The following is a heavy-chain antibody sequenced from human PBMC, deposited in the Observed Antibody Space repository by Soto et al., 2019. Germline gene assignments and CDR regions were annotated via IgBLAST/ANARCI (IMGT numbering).Heavy chain of an antibody. Sequence: SETLSLTCTVSGGSISSYYWSWIRQPPAKGLEWIGYIYYSGSPNYNPSLKSRVTISVDTSKNQFSLKLSSVTAADTAIYYCAKHDLNGGAFDIWGQGTMVTVSS. CDR2: IYYSGSP. CDR3: AKHDLNGGAFDI. CDR1: GGSISSYY. J-gene: IGHJ3*02. D-gene: IGHD1-1*01. V-gene: IGHV4-59*08.